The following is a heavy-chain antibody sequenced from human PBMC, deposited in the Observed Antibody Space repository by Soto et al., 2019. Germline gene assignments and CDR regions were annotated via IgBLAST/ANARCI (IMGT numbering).Heavy chain of an antibody. CDR2: ISSNGGST. Sequence: EVQLVESGGGLVQPGGSLRLSCAASGFTFSSYAMHWVRQAPGKGLEYVSAISSNGGSTYYANSVKGRFTISRDNSKNTLYLQMGSLRADDMAAYYCARKGSGSYYFDYWGQGTLVTVSS. CDR3: ARKGSGSYYFDY. V-gene: IGHV3-64*01. CDR1: GFTFSSYA. J-gene: IGHJ4*02. D-gene: IGHD2-15*01.